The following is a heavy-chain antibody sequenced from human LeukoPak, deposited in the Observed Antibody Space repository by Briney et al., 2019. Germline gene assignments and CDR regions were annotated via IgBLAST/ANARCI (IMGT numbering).Heavy chain of an antibody. J-gene: IGHJ5*02. D-gene: IGHD2-2*01. V-gene: IGHV1-18*01. CDR1: GYTFTSYG. CDR3: ARGYCSSTSCDWFDP. CDR2: ISAYNGNT. Sequence: ASVKVSCKASGYTFTSYGISWVRQAPGQGLEWMGWISAYNGNTNYAQKLQGRVTMTTDTSTSTACMELRSLRSDDTAVYYCARGYCSSTSCDWFDPWGQGTLVTVSS.